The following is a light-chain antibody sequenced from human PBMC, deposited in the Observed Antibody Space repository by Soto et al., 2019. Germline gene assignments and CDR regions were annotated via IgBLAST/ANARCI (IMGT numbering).Light chain of an antibody. V-gene: IGKV3-20*01. CDR3: QQYGSSPPMYT. CDR1: QSVNSRF. Sequence: EIVLTQSPGTLSLSPGERVTLSCRASQSVNSRFLAWYQQKPGQAPRLLMYVASTRATGIPDRFSGSGSGADFTLTISRLEPEDFAVYYCQQYGSSPPMYTFGQGTKLEIK. CDR2: VAS. J-gene: IGKJ2*01.